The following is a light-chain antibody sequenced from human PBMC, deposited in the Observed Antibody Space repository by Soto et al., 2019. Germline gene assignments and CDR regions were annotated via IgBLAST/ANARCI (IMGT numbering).Light chain of an antibody. CDR1: SSDVGGYSY. CDR3: SSFSSITREV. CDR2: EVS. J-gene: IGLJ2*01. V-gene: IGLV2-14*01. Sequence: QSALTQPASVSGSPGQSITISCTRTSSDVGGYSYVSWYQQHPGKTPKLIIYEVSNRPSGVSNRFSGSKSGNTASLTISGLQTEDEADYYCSSFSSITREVFGGGTKLTVL.